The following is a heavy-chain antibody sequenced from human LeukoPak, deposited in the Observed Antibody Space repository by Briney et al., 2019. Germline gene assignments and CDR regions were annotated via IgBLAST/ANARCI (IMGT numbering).Heavy chain of an antibody. CDR3: ARVGTSSSWYFDY. D-gene: IGHD6-13*01. Sequence: ASVKVSCKASGGTFSSYAISWVRQAPGQGLEWMGRIIPNSGGTNYAQKFQGRVTMTRDTSISTAYMELSRLRSDDTAVYYCARVGTSSSWYFDYWGQGTLVTVSS. V-gene: IGHV1-2*02. CDR1: GGTFSSYA. CDR2: IIPNSGGT. J-gene: IGHJ4*02.